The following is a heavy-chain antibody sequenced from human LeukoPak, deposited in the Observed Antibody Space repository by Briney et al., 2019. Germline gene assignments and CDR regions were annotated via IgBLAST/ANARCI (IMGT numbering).Heavy chain of an antibody. CDR1: GYSFISYW. CDR2: IYPGDSDI. D-gene: IGHD2-8*01. V-gene: IGHV5-51*01. CDR3: ARHTRDCSNGVCWFDP. J-gene: IGHJ5*02. Sequence: GEPLKISCKGSGYSFISYWIGWVRQTPGKGLEWMGIIYPGDSDIRYSPSFQGQVTISADKSISTAYLQWSSLKASDTAMYYCARHTRDCSNGVCWFDPWGQGTLVTVSS.